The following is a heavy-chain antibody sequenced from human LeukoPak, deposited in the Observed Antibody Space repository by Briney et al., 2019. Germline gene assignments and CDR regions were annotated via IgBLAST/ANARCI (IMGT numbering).Heavy chain of an antibody. V-gene: IGHV3-30*03. CDR1: GFTFSSYG. Sequence: PGRSLRLSCAASGFTFSSYGMHWVRQAPGKGLEWVAVISYDGSNKYYADSVKGRFTISRDNSKNTLYLQMNSLRAEDTAVYYCARDDNSAYYYFDDWGQGTLVTVSS. CDR2: ISYDGSNK. D-gene: IGHD3-22*01. CDR3: ARDDNSAYYYFDD. J-gene: IGHJ4*02.